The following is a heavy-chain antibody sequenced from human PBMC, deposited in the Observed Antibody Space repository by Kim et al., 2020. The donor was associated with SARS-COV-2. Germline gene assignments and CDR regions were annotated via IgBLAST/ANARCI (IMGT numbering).Heavy chain of an antibody. CDR2: IFHSGTV. V-gene: IGHV4-31*03. J-gene: IGHJ3*01. Sequence: SETLSLTCTVSGASIRTPGYYWSWVRQRPGQGLEWIGYIFHSGTVYYTPSLGSRLTFSLDTSKNLISLTLKSVTAADTAVYYCSTTNNYGYLPSDTFDVWGQGTLVSVSA. CDR3: STTNNYGYLPSDTFDV. D-gene: IGHD5-18*01. CDR1: GASIRTPGYY.